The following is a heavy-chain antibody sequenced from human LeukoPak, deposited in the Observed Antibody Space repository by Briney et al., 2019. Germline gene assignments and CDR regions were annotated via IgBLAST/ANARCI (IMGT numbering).Heavy chain of an antibody. Sequence: GESLKISCKGSGYSFTTYWIGWVRQMPGKGLEWMGIIYPGDSDIRYSPSFQGQVTISADKSISTAYLQWSSLKASDTAMYYCARGAMVRGVIEYFDYWGQGTLVTVSS. V-gene: IGHV5-51*01. J-gene: IGHJ4*02. CDR3: ARGAMVRGVIEYFDY. D-gene: IGHD3-10*01. CDR2: IYPGDSDI. CDR1: GYSFTTYW.